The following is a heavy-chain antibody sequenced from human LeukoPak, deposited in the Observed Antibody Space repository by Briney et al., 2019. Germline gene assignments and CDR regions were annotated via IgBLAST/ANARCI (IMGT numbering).Heavy chain of an antibody. V-gene: IGHV3-74*01. CDR2: IKTGGSDT. D-gene: IGHD2-21*01. Sequence: GGSLRLSCAASGFTFSRYWMNWVRQAPGKGLVWVSRIKTGGSDTAYADSVKGRFTISRDNSKNMLYLQMDNLRVDDTAMYYCARDLSAAYDFWGQGILVTVSS. CDR1: GFTFSRYW. J-gene: IGHJ4*02. CDR3: ARDLSAAYDF.